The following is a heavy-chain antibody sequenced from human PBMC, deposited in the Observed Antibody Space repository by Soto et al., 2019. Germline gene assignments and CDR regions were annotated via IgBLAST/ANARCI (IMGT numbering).Heavy chain of an antibody. CDR1: GCSLSTSGVG. J-gene: IGHJ5*02. CDR3: AHRRGYSSPNWFDP. Sequence: CGPTLVNPTRTLPLTCTFSGCSLSTSGVGVGWIRKIPGKALEWLALIYCDDDKRYSPSLKIRLTITKDTSKNQVVLTMTNMDPVDTATYYCAHRRGYSSPNWFDPWGQGTLVTVSS. V-gene: IGHV2-5*02. CDR2: IYCDDDK. D-gene: IGHD6-13*01.